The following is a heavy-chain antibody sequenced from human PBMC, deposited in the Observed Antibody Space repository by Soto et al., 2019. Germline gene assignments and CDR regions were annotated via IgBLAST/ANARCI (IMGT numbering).Heavy chain of an antibody. Sequence: EVQLVESGGDLVQPGGSLRLSCAASGFTFSSYWMHWVRQAPGKELVWVSRIKGDGSSTNSADSLQGRFTNSRDNAKSTLYLQINSLRAEDTAVYYCARGKTNVYALDVWGQGTAVTVSS. CDR2: IKGDGSST. CDR3: ARGKTNVYALDV. J-gene: IGHJ6*02. V-gene: IGHV3-74*01. CDR1: GFTFSSYW.